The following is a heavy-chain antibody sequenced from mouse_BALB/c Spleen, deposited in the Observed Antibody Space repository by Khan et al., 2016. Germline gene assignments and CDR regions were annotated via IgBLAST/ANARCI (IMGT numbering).Heavy chain of an antibody. V-gene: IGHV6-6*02. CDR2: IRLKSNNYAT. CDR1: GFTFSNYW. CDR3: TRSYEYGENCDV. J-gene: IGHJ1*01. Sequence: EVKLEVSGGGLVQPGGSMKLSCVASGFTFSNYWMNWVRQSPEKGLEWVAEIRLKSNNYATHYAESVKGRFTISRDDSKSSVYLQMNNLRAEDTGIYYCTRSYEYGENCDVWGAGTTVTVSS. D-gene: IGHD2-4*01.